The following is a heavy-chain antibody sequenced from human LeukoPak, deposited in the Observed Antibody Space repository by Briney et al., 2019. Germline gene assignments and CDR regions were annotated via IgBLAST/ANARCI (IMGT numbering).Heavy chain of an antibody. D-gene: IGHD2-15*01. J-gene: IGHJ4*02. Sequence: GGSLRLSCSASGFTFSDYSMHWVRQAPGKGLEYVSAISSNGGSTYYASSVKGRFTISRDNSKNTLYLQMGSLRTEDMAVYYCARVAARVSPDYWGQGTLVTVSS. V-gene: IGHV3-64*01. CDR1: GFTFSDYS. CDR3: ARVAARVSPDY. CDR2: ISSNGGST.